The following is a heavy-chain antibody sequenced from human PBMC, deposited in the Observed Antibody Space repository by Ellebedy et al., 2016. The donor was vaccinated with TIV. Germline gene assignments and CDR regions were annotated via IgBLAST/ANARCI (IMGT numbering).Heavy chain of an antibody. V-gene: IGHV1-69*13. Sequence: SVKVSCXASGGTFSSYAISWVRQAPGQGLEWIGGIIPIFGTANYAQKFQGRVTITADESTSTAYMELSSLRSEDTAVYYCARGRAYYDSSGYLRGVVGRMDVWGQGTTVTVSS. J-gene: IGHJ6*02. CDR1: GGTFSSYA. D-gene: IGHD3-22*01. CDR2: IIPIFGTA. CDR3: ARGRAYYDSSGYLRGVVGRMDV.